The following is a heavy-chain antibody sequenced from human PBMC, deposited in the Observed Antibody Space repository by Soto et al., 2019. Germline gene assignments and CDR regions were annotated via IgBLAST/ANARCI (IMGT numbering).Heavy chain of an antibody. D-gene: IGHD4-17*01. J-gene: IGHJ5*02. V-gene: IGHV1-3*01. Sequence: QVQLVQSGAEVKKPGASVKVSCKASGYTFTSYAMHWVRQAPGQRLEWMGWINAGNGNTKYSQKFQGRVTITRDTSASTAYMELSSLRSEDTAVYYCARVRQTVAWGHTYNWFDPWGQGTLVTVSS. CDR3: ARVRQTVAWGHTYNWFDP. CDR1: GYTFTSYA. CDR2: INAGNGNT.